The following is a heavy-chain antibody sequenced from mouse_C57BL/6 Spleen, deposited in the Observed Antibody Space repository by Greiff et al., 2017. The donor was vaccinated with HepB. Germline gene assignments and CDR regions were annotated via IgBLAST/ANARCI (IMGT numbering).Heavy chain of an antibody. Sequence: LVESGAELVRPGTSVKVSCKASGYAFTNYLIEWVKQRPGQGLEWIGVINPGSGGTNYNEKFKGKATLTADKSSSTAYMQLSSLTSEDSAVYFCARAYYVPYAMDYWGQGTSVTVSS. D-gene: IGHD1-1*01. J-gene: IGHJ4*01. CDR2: INPGSGGT. V-gene: IGHV1-54*01. CDR3: ARAYYVPYAMDY. CDR1: GYAFTNYL.